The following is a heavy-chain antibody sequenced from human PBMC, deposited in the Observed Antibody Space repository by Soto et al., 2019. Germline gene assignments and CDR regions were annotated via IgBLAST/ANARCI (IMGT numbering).Heavy chain of an antibody. CDR2: ISGSGGST. J-gene: IGHJ6*02. D-gene: IGHD2-2*01. Sequence: SCAASVFTFSSYAISWVRQAPGKGLEWVSAISGSGGSTYYADSVKGRFTISRDSSKNTLYLQMNSLRAEDTAVYYCAKEIVEYQLLSNYYYGMDVWGQGTTVTVSS. CDR1: VFTFSSYA. V-gene: IGHV3-23*01. CDR3: AKEIVEYQLLSNYYYGMDV.